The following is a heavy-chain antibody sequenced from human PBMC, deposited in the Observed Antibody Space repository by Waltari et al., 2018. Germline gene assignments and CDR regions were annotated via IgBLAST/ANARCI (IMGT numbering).Heavy chain of an antibody. CDR3: AKGHSGSFGTPSFDY. CDR2: IWYDGSKT. D-gene: IGHD1-26*01. CDR1: GFAFSSYV. J-gene: IGHJ4*02. V-gene: IGHV3-30*02. Sequence: QVQLAESGGGGVPPGGSLRRSCVGSGFAFSSYVMDCVRQAPGKGLGWVAYIWYDGSKTYYADSVKGRFTISRDNSKNTLYLQMNSLRAEDTAVYYCAKGHSGSFGTPSFDYWGQGTLVTVSS.